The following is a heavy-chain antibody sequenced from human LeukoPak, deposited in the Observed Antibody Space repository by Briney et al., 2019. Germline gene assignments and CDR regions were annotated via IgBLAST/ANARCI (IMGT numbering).Heavy chain of an antibody. V-gene: IGHV4-39*01. Sequence: PSETLSLTCTVSGGSISSSSYYWGWIRQPPGKGLEWIGSIYYSGSTYYNPSLKSRVTISVDTSKNQFSLKLSSVTAADTAVYYCARPGDGSGRYYGYWGQGTLVTVSS. CDR3: ARPGDGSGRYYGY. CDR1: GGSISSSSYY. J-gene: IGHJ4*02. CDR2: IYYSGST. D-gene: IGHD3-10*01.